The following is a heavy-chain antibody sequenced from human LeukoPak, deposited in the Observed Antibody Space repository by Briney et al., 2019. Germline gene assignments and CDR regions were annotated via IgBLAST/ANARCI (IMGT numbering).Heavy chain of an antibody. CDR2: ISGSGGST. J-gene: IGHJ4*02. V-gene: IGHV3-23*01. D-gene: IGHD5-24*01. Sequence: QSGGSLRLACAASGFTFSSYAMSWVRQAPGKGLEWDAAISGSGGSTYYADSVKGRFTIPRDNSKNTLYLQMNSLRAEDTAVYYCAKGTSQDGYNRKPYYFDYWGQGTLVTVSS. CDR3: AKGTSQDGYNRKPYYFDY. CDR1: GFTFSSYA.